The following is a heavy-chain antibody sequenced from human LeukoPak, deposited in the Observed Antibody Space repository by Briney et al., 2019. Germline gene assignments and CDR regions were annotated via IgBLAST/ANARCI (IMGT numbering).Heavy chain of an antibody. CDR1: GFTFSNYG. CDR3: AKPLYQYYFGSGTQDY. J-gene: IGHJ4*02. Sequence: GGSLRLSCAASGFTFSNYGLHWVRQAPGKGLEWVALISYDGRSNKYYADSVKGRFTISRDNSKNTLYLQMNSLRAEDTAVYYCAKPLYQYYFGSGTQDYWGQGTLVTVSS. CDR2: ISYDGRSNK. V-gene: IGHV3-30*18. D-gene: IGHD3-10*01.